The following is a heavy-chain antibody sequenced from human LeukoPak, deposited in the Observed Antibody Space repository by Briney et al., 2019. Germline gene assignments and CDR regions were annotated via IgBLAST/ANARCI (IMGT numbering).Heavy chain of an antibody. CDR3: AITRYMVRGVMSYFDY. CDR2: IIPIFGTA. J-gene: IGHJ4*02. V-gene: IGHV1-69*13. CDR1: GGTFSSYA. D-gene: IGHD3-10*01. Sequence: ASVKVSCKASGGTFSSYAISWVRQAPGQGLEWMGGIIPIFGTANYAQKFQGRVTITADESTSTAYMELSSLRSEDTAVYYCAITRYMVRGVMSYFDYWGQGTLVTVSS.